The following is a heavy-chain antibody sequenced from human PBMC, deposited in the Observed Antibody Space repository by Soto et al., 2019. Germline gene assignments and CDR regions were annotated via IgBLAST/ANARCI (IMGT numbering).Heavy chain of an antibody. CDR3: TTDSYSTIIIVRFDY. D-gene: IGHD3-22*01. J-gene: IGHJ4*01. V-gene: IGHV3-23*01. CDR2: ISCSGGST. CDR1: GFTFSSYA. Sequence: GGSLRLSCAASGFTFSSYAMSWVRQAPGKGLEWVSAISCSGGSTYYADSVKGRFTISRDNSKNTLYLQMNSLRAEDTAVYYCTTDSYSTIIIVRFDYWGHGTLVTVSS.